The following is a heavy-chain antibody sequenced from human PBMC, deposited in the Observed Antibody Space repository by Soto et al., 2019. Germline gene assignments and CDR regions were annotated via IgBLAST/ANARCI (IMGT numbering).Heavy chain of an antibody. D-gene: IGHD2-2*02. Sequence: QVQLVQSGAEVKKPGSSVKVSCKASGGTFSSYAISWVRQAPGQGLEWMGGIIPIFGTANYAQMFQGRVTITADESTSTAYMELSSLRSEDTAVYYCARHGEYQLLYASYGSYYYYGMDVWGQGTTVTVSS. V-gene: IGHV1-69*01. J-gene: IGHJ6*02. CDR3: ARHGEYQLLYASYGSYYYYGMDV. CDR2: IIPIFGTA. CDR1: GGTFSSYA.